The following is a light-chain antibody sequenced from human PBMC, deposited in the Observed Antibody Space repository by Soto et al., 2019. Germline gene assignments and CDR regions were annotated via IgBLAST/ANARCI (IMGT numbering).Light chain of an antibody. V-gene: IGLV1-44*01. CDR3: ATWDDSLNGYV. CDR2: SNN. J-gene: IGLJ1*01. CDR1: SSNIGSNV. Sequence: QSALTQPPSASGTPGQRVTISCSGSSSNIGSNVVNWFQQLPGTAPKLRIYSNNQRPSGVPDRFSGSKSGTSASLAISGLQSEDEADYYCATWDDSLNGYVFGTRTKVTVL.